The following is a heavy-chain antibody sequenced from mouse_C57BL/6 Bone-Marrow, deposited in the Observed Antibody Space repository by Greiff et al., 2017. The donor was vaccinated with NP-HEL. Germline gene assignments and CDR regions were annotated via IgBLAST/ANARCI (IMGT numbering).Heavy chain of an antibody. Sequence: QVQLQQPGAELVKPGASVKLSCKASGYTFTSYWMQWVNQRPGQGLEWIGEIDPSDSYTNYNQKFKGKATLTVDTASSTAYMQLSSLTSEDSAVYYCASKGSPLDYWGQGTTLTVSS. V-gene: IGHV1-50*01. CDR3: ASKGSPLDY. J-gene: IGHJ2*01. D-gene: IGHD1-1*01. CDR1: GYTFTSYW. CDR2: IDPSDSYT.